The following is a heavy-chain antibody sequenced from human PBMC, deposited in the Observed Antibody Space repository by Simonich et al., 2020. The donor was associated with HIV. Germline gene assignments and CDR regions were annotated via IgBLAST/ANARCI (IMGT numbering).Heavy chain of an antibody. D-gene: IGHD6-13*01. Sequence: QVQLQQWGAGLLKPSETLSLTCAVYGGSFGGYYWSWIRQPPGKGLEWIVEINHSGSTNYNPSLKSRVTISVDTSKNQFSLKLSSVTAADTAVYYCARLTAGGLGEYFQHWGQGTLVTVSS. CDR3: ARLTAGGLGEYFQH. CDR1: GGSFGGYY. CDR2: INHSGST. V-gene: IGHV4-34*01. J-gene: IGHJ1*01.